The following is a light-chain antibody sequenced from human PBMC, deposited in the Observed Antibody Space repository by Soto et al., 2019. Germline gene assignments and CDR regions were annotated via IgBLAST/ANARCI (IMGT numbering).Light chain of an antibody. Sequence: QSVLTQPATVSGSPGQSISISCTGPSSDVGDYISVSWFQQHPGKAHKLMIYEVSNRPSGVSNRFSGSKSANTASLTISGLQAEDEADYYCTSYTSSTTLYVFGTGTKVTVL. CDR3: TSYTSSTTLYV. J-gene: IGLJ1*01. CDR2: EVS. V-gene: IGLV2-14*01. CDR1: SSDVGDYIS.